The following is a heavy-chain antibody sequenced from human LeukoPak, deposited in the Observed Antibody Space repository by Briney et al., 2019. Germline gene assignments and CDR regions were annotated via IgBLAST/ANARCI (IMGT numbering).Heavy chain of an antibody. CDR3: ARTMWGFDY. CDR2: ISSSGSII. J-gene: IGHJ4*02. D-gene: IGHD7-27*01. Sequence: GGSLRLSCASSGFAFSDYEMNWVRQAPGKGLEWVSYISSSGSIIYYADSVKGRFTISRDNAKRSPFLQMNSLRVEDTAVYYCARTMWGFDYWGQGTLVTVSS. CDR1: GFAFSDYE. V-gene: IGHV3-48*03.